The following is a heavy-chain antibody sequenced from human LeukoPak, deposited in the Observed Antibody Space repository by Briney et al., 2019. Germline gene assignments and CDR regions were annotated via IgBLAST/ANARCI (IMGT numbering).Heavy chain of an antibody. CDR2: IYYSGST. J-gene: IGHJ3*01. CDR3: ARSITMLIGGRAFDV. CDR1: GGSISSSSYY. D-gene: IGHD3-10*02. Sequence: PSETLSLTCTVSGGSISSSSYYWGWICQPPGKGLEWIGSIYYSGSTYYNPSLKSRVTISVDTSKNQFSLKLSSVTAADTAVYYCARSITMLIGGRAFDVWGQGTMVSVSS. V-gene: IGHV4-39*07.